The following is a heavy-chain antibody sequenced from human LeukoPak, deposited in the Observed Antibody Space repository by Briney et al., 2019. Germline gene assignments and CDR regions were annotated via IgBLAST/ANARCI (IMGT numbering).Heavy chain of an antibody. D-gene: IGHD6-13*01. CDR3: TRVFVGDEYSSSGY. V-gene: IGHV3-74*03. J-gene: IGHJ4*02. CDR2: INSDGSST. CDR1: GFTFRKYY. Sequence: GGSLRLSCAASGFTFRKYYMHWVRQAPGKELGWVSRINSDGSSTTYADSVRGRFTVSRDNAKNTLYLQMNSLKVEDTAMYYCTRVFVGDEYSSSGYWGQGTLVTVSS.